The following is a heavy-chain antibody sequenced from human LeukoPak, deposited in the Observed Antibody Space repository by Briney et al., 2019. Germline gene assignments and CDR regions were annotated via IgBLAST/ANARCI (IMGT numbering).Heavy chain of an antibody. CDR3: AGGQMFTSGGFDD. J-gene: IGHJ4*02. CDR1: GFSVSNKY. CDR2: IYTGGDT. D-gene: IGHD6-19*01. Sequence: GESLRLSCAASGFSVSNKYMSWVRQAPGKGLEWVSVIYTGGDTYYADSVRGRFTISRDNSKNTVNLQMNSLRAEDTAPYYCAGGQMFTSGGFDDWGQGTLVTVSS. V-gene: IGHV3-53*01.